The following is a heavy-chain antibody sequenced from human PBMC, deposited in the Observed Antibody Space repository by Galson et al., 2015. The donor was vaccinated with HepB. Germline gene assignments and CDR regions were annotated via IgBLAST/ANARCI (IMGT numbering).Heavy chain of an antibody. D-gene: IGHD1-1*01. CDR2: INPRGGST. CDR1: GYTFTSYY. V-gene: IGHV1-46*01. Sequence: SVKVSCKASGYTFTSYYMHWVRQAPGQGLEWMGIINPRGGSTSYTQKFQGRVTMTRDTSTSTVYMELSSLRSEDTAVNYCARGGTGTTSYYYYAMDVWGQGTTVTVSS. CDR3: ARGGTGTTSYYYYAMDV. J-gene: IGHJ6*02.